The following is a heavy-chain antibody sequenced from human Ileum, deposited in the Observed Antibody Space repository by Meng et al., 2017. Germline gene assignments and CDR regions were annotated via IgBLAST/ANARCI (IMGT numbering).Heavy chain of an antibody. CDR3: ARDWDWVVWDY. V-gene: IGHV3-74*01. Sequence: GGSLRLSCAASGFTFSTYSMHWVRQAPGKGLVWVSQIKPDGRTTAYADSVKGRFTISRDNAKSTLYLEMNSLRAEDAAVYYCARDWDWVVWDYWGQGTQVT. J-gene: IGHJ4*02. CDR1: GFTFSTYS. CDR2: IKPDGRTT. D-gene: IGHD3/OR15-3a*01.